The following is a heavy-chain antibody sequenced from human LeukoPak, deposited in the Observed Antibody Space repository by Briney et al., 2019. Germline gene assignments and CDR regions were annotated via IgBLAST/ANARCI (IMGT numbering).Heavy chain of an antibody. D-gene: IGHD2-2*01. CDR1: GGSISSSSYY. CDR2: IYYSGST. Sequence: SETLSLTCTVSGGSISSSSYYWDWIRQPPGKGLEWIGSIYYSGSTYYNPSLKSRVTISVDTSKNQFSLKLSSVTAADTAVYYCASPEDIVVVPAARGAFDIWGQGTMVTVSS. CDR3: ASPEDIVVVPAARGAFDI. J-gene: IGHJ3*02. V-gene: IGHV4-39*01.